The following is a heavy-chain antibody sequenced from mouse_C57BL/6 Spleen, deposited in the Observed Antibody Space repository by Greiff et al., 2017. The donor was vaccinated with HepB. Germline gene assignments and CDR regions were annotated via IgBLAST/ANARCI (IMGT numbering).Heavy chain of an antibody. J-gene: IGHJ3*01. CDR2: IHPNSGST. CDR1: GYTFTSYW. D-gene: IGHD1-1*01. V-gene: IGHV1-64*01. Sequence: QVQLKQPGAELVKPGASVKLSCKASGYTFTSYWMHWVKQRPGQGLEWIGMIHPNSGSTNYNEKFKSKATLTVDKSSSTAYMQLSSLTSEDSAVYYCARKYYGRDWFAYWGQGTLVTVSA. CDR3: ARKYYGRDWFAY.